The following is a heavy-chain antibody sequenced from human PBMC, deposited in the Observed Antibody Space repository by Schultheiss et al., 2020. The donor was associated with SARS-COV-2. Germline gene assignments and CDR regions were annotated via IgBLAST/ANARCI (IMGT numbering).Heavy chain of an antibody. V-gene: IGHV4-61*01. CDR2: IYYSGST. J-gene: IGHJ4*02. Sequence: SQTLSLTCAVSGYSISSGYYWGWIRQPPGKGLEWIGYIYYSGSTNYNPSLKSRVTISVDTSKNQFSLKLSSVTAADTAVYYCARVSSTYYDFWSGYSGFDYWGQGTLVTVSS. CDR1: GYSISSGYY. CDR3: ARVSSTYYDFWSGYSGFDY. D-gene: IGHD3-3*01.